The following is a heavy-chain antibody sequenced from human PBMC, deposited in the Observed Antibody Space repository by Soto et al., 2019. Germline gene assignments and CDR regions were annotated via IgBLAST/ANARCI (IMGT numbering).Heavy chain of an antibody. D-gene: IGHD6-25*01. CDR3: ASWGIAAAKYQNYYYYGMDV. CDR2: IIPIFGTA. J-gene: IGHJ6*02. CDR1: GDTFSSYA. V-gene: IGHV1-69*13. Sequence: GASVKVSCKASGDTFSSYAISWVRQAPGQGLEWMGGIIPIFGTANYAQKFQGRVTITADESTSTAYMELSSLRSEDTAVYYCASWGIAAAKYQNYYYYGMDVWGQGTTVTVSS.